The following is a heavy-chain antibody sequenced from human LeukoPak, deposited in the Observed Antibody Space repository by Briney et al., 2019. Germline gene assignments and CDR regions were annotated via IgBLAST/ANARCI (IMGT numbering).Heavy chain of an antibody. CDR1: GFTFSDYY. J-gene: IGHJ4*02. CDR2: IYRGGNGK. Sequence: PGGSLRLSCAASGFTFSDYYMGWLRQAPGKGLEGGSHIYRGGNGKHYADSVKGPFTISRDNTKNSLFLQMNDLRDEDTAVYYCARDGDQMYEVYDYWGQGTLVTVSS. D-gene: IGHD1-14*01. V-gene: IGHV3-11*04. CDR3: ARDGDQMYEVYDY.